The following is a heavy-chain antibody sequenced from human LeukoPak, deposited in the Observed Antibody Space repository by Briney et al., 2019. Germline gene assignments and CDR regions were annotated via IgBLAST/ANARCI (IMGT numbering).Heavy chain of an antibody. CDR1: GYTLTSYY. D-gene: IGHD1-26*01. J-gene: IGHJ6*02. V-gene: IGHV1-46*01. Sequence: ASVKVSCKVSGYTLTSYYMHWVRQAPGQGLEWMGIINPSGGSTGSAQKFQGRVTMTRDTSTSTVYMELSSLRSEDTAVYYCAREWVSGCYYGMDVWGQGTTVTVSS. CDR2: INPSGGST. CDR3: AREWVSGCYYGMDV.